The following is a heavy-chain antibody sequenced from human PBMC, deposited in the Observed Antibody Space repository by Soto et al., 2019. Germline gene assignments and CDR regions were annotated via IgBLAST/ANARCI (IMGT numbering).Heavy chain of an antibody. CDR1: VGNVSDDHS. D-gene: IGHD6-19*01. J-gene: IGHJ4*02. V-gene: IGHV4-30-4*01. CDR3: ARGPQWLARFFFAY. CDR2: TDYSGNT. Sequence: ITGSVPVGNVSDDHSWSWIRKTPGKGLEWIGNTDYSGNTHYNPSLKSRVTISVDTSRNQFSLKLSSVTVADTAVYYCARGPQWLARFFFAYWGQGTQVTVSS.